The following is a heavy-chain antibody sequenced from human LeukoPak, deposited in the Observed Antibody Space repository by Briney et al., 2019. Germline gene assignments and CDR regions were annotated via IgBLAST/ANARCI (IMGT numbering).Heavy chain of an antibody. CDR3: ARGDRYCSSTSCTDAFDI. Sequence: ASVKVSCKASGYTFTSYYMHWVRQAPGQGLEWMGIINPSGGSTSYAQKFQGRVTMTRDTSTSTAYMELSSLRSEDTAVYYCARGDRYCSSTSCTDAFDIWGQGTMVTVSS. V-gene: IGHV1-46*01. D-gene: IGHD2-2*01. CDR2: INPSGGST. J-gene: IGHJ3*02. CDR1: GYTFTSYY.